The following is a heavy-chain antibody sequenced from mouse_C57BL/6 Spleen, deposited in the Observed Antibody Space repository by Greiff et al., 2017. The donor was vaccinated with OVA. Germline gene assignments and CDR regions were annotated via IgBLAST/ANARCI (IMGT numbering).Heavy chain of an antibody. V-gene: IGHV5-9*01. Sequence: EVQGVESGGGLVKPGGSLKLSCAASGFTFSSYTMSWVRQTPEKRLAWVATISGGGGNTYYPDSVKGRFTISRDNAKNTLYLQMSSLRSEDTALYYCARREYYGSSGFDYWGQGTTLTVSS. CDR1: GFTFSSYT. D-gene: IGHD1-1*01. CDR2: ISGGGGNT. J-gene: IGHJ2*01. CDR3: ARREYYGSSGFDY.